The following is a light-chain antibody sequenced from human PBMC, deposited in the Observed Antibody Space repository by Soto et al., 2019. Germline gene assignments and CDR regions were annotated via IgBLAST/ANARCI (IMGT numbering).Light chain of an antibody. Sequence: QSVLTQPRSVSGSPGQSVTISCTGTSSDVGGYNYVSWYQQHPGKAPNLMIYDVSKRPSGVPDRFSGSKSGNTASLTISGLQAEVVADYYSTSYASSSKHDFRTGSKVTV. J-gene: IGLJ1*01. CDR2: DVS. CDR1: SSDVGGYNY. V-gene: IGLV2-11*01. CDR3: TSYASSSKHD.